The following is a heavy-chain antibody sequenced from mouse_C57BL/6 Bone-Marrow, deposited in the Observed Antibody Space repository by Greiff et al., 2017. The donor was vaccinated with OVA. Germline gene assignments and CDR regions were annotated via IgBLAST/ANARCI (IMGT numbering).Heavy chain of an antibody. CDR3: TSQDTTVVGAMDY. CDR2: IDPETGGT. CDR1: GYTFTDYE. V-gene: IGHV1-15*01. Sequence: VKLQESGAELVRPGASVTLSCKASGYTFTDYEMHWVKQTPVHGLEWIGAIDPETGGTAYNQKFKGKAILTADKSSSTAYMELRSLTSEDSAVYYCTSQDTTVVGAMDYWGQGTSVTVSS. D-gene: IGHD1-1*01. J-gene: IGHJ4*01.